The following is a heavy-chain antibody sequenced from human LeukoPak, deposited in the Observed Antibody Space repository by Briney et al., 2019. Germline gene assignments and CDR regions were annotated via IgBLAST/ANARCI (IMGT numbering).Heavy chain of an antibody. Sequence: GGSLRLSCAASGFTFSDYWIHWVRQAPGKGLVWVSRIYTDGGITNYADSVKGRFSISRDNAKNTLYLQMSSLRAEDTAVYYCARDRGPRTGFMVREAYDYWGQGTLVTVSS. CDR3: ARDRGPRTGFMVREAYDY. D-gene: IGHD3-10*01. CDR2: IYTDGGIT. J-gene: IGHJ4*02. CDR1: GFTFSDYW. V-gene: IGHV3-74*01.